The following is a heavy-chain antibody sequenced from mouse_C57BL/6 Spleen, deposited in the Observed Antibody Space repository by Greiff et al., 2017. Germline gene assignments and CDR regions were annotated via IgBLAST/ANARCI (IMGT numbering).Heavy chain of an antibody. CDR1: GFNIKDDY. V-gene: IGHV14-4*01. Sequence: EVQLQQSGAELVRPGASVKLSCTASGFNIKDDYMHWVKQRPEQGLEWIGWIDPENGDTEYASKFQGKATITADTSSNTAYLQLSSLTSEDTAVYYCTITKGVTVYYGSSYSNYYAMDYWGQGTSVTVSS. CDR3: TITKGVTVYYGSSYSNYYAMDY. CDR2: IDPENGDT. D-gene: IGHD1-1*01. J-gene: IGHJ4*01.